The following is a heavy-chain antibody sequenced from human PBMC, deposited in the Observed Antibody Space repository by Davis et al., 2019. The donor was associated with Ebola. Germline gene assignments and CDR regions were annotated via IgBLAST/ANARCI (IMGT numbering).Heavy chain of an antibody. D-gene: IGHD3-16*01. CDR3: ARGLGTFGAWFDP. J-gene: IGHJ5*02. Sequence: MPSETLSPTFAAHGGSFSGYYWSWIRQPPGKGLEWIGEIIHSGSTNYNPSLKSRVTISLDASKNQFSLKLSSVTAADTAVYYCARGLGTFGAWFDPWGQGTLVTVSS. CDR1: GGSFSGYY. CDR2: IIHSGST. V-gene: IGHV4-34*01.